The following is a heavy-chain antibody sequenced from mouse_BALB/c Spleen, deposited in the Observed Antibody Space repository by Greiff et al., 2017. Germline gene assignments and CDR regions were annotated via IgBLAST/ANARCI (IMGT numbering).Heavy chain of an antibody. CDR2: INPYNGDT. CDR3: ARSTMITWYFDV. D-gene: IGHD2-4*01. Sequence: EVQRVESGPELVKPGASVKISCKASGYSFTGYFMNWVMQSHGKSLEWIGRINPYNGDTFYNQKFKGKATLTVDKSSSTAHMELRSLASEDSAVYYCARSTMITWYFDVWGAGTTVTVSS. V-gene: IGHV1-20*02. CDR1: GYSFTGYF. J-gene: IGHJ1*01.